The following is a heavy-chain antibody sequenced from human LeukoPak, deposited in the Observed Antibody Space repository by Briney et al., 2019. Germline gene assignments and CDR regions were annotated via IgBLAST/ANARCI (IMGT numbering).Heavy chain of an antibody. CDR3: ARDQKGDIVAHDYLDY. CDR1: GFTFSSYE. Sequence: GGSLRLSCAASGFTFSSYEMNWVRQAPGEGLEWVSYISSSGSTIYYADSVKGRFTISRDNAKNSLYLQMNSLRAEDTAVYYCARDQKGDIVAHDYLDYWGQGTLVTVSS. CDR2: ISSSGSTI. D-gene: IGHD5-12*01. J-gene: IGHJ4*02. V-gene: IGHV3-48*03.